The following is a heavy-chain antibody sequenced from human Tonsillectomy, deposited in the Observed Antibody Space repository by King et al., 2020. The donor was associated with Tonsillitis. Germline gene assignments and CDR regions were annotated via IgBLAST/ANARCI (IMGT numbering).Heavy chain of an antibody. V-gene: IGHV4-59*01. CDR3: ARGFKSITAVAIGS. CDR1: GGSISSYY. J-gene: IGHJ5*02. Sequence: VQLQESGPGLVKPSETLSLTCTVSGGSISSYYWSWIRQPPGKGLEWIGYIYYSGSTNYNPSLKSRVTISVDTSKNQFSLKLSSVTAADTAVYYCARGFKSITAVAIGSWGQGTLFTVSS. D-gene: IGHD6-13*01. CDR2: IYYSGST.